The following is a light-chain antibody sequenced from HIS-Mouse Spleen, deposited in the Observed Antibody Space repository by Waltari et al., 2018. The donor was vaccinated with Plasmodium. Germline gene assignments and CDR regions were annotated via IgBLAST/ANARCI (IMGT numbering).Light chain of an antibody. CDR3: QQYGSSPPYT. J-gene: IGKJ2*01. CDR1: QTVSSSY. V-gene: IGKV3-20*01. Sequence: EIVLTQSPGTLSLSPGERAPLPCRASQTVSSSYFAWYQQKPGQAPRLLIYGASSRATGIPDRFSGSGSGTDFTLTISRLEPEDFAVYYCQQYGSSPPYTFGQGTKLEIK. CDR2: GAS.